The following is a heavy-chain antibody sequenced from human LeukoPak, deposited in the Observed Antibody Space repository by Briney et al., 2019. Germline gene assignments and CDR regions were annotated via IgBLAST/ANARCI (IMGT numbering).Heavy chain of an antibody. V-gene: IGHV3-30*04. CDR3: ARGLDLVSEIGTLDY. CDR1: GFVLGDYA. Sequence: GKSLRLSCAASGFVLGDYAMHWVRQAPGKGLEWVAFITYDGTYTYYGDSVKGRFIISRDNSRYTLYLQMNSLRAEDTAVYYCARGLDLVSEIGTLDYWGQGTLVTVSS. CDR2: ITYDGTYT. D-gene: IGHD5/OR15-5a*01. J-gene: IGHJ4*02.